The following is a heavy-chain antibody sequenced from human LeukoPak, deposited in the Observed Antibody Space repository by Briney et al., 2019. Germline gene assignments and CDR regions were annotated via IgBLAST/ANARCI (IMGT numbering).Heavy chain of an antibody. D-gene: IGHD3-10*01. J-gene: IGHJ4*02. CDR2: ISSSGSAI. Sequence: PGGSLRLSCAASGLTFSSYAMHWVRQAPGKGLEWVSYISSSGSAIYYADSVKGRFTISRDNAKNSLYLQMNSLRAEDTAVYYCASLVTTMVRGVIRDYWGQGTLVTVSS. CDR3: ASLVTTMVRGVIRDY. V-gene: IGHV3-48*03. CDR1: GLTFSSYA.